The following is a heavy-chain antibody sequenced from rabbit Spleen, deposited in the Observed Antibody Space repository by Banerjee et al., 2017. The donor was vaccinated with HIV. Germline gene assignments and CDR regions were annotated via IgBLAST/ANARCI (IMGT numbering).Heavy chain of an antibody. CDR3: ARPTSARHFYPDSFPL. Sequence: QEQLGESGGGLVKPGASLTLTCKASGLDFSSSYDMCWVRQAPGKGLEWIACIRAGGSGTTYYASWAKGRFTISKTSSPTVTLQMTGLTAADTATYFCARPTSARHFYPDSFPLWGPGTLVTVS. D-gene: IGHD1-1*01. J-gene: IGHJ4*01. V-gene: IGHV1S45*01. CDR2: IRAGGSGTT. CDR1: GLDFSSSYD.